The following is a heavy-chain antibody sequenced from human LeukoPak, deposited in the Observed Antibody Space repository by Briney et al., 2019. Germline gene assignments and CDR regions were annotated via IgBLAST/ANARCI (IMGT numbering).Heavy chain of an antibody. CDR3: AKDRSSGWYGVFDY. Sequence: PGGSLRLSXAASGFTFDDYAMHWVRQPPGKGLEWVSGISWNSGSICYADSVKGRFTISRDNAKNSLYLQMNSLRAEDMALYYCAKDRSSGWYGVFDYWGQGTLVTVSS. J-gene: IGHJ4*02. D-gene: IGHD6-19*01. V-gene: IGHV3-9*03. CDR1: GFTFDDYA. CDR2: ISWNSGSI.